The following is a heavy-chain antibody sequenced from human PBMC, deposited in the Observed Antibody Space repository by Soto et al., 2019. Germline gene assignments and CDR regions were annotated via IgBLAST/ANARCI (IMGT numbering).Heavy chain of an antibody. J-gene: IGHJ4*02. V-gene: IGHV3-33*01. CDR1: GFTFSSYG. CDR2: IWYDGSNK. D-gene: IGHD2-15*01. Sequence: GGSLRLSCAASGFTFSSYGMHWVRQAPGKGLEWVAVIWYDGSNKYYADSVKGRFTISRDNSKNTLYLQMNSLRAEDTAVYYCAREGRYCSGGSCYFDYWGQGTLVTVSS. CDR3: AREGRYCSGGSCYFDY.